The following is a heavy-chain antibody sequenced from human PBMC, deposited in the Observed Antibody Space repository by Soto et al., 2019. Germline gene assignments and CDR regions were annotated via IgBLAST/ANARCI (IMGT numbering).Heavy chain of an antibody. CDR3: ARGTYYYDSSGDDAFDI. J-gene: IGHJ3*02. CDR2: IIPIRGIA. CDR1: GGTFSSYT. Sequence: SVKVSCKASGGTFSSYTISWVRQAPGQGLEWMGRIIPIRGIANYAQKFQGRVTITADKSTSTAYMELSRLRSDDTAVYYCARGTYYYDSSGDDAFDIWGQGTIVTVSS. V-gene: IGHV1-69*02. D-gene: IGHD3-22*01.